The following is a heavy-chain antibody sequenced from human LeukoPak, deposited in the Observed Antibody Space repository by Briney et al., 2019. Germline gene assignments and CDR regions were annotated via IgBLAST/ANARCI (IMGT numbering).Heavy chain of an antibody. J-gene: IGHJ4*02. CDR2: IYHSGST. CDR3: ARDPVPSGYGSGTPTGY. CDR1: GGSISSSNW. D-gene: IGHD3-10*01. V-gene: IGHV4-4*02. Sequence: SETLSLTCAVSGGSISSSNWWSWVRPPPGKGLEWIGEIYHSGSTNYNPSLKSRVTISVDTSKNQFSLKLSSATAADTAVYYCARDPVPSGYGSGTPTGYWGQGTLVTVSS.